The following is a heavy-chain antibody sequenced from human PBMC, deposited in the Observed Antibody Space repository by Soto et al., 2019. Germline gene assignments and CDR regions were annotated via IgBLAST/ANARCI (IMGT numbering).Heavy chain of an antibody. Sequence: QAKLVQSGAEVKKPGASVKVSCKASGYTFTIYEIYWVRQAPGQKLEWMGWINVGYGNNKYSQKFQGRVTITGDTSASTAYMELSGLTYKDTADYYCARNYKRLGVWGKGTTVTVSS. CDR2: INVGYGNN. CDR1: GYTFTIYE. CDR3: ARNYKRLGV. D-gene: IGHD7-27*01. J-gene: IGHJ6*04. V-gene: IGHV1-3*01.